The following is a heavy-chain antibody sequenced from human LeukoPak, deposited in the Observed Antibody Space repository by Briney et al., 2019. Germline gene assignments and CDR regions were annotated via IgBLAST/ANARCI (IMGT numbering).Heavy chain of an antibody. J-gene: IGHJ4*02. CDR2: IYYSGST. D-gene: IGHD6-13*01. CDR3: TRHSGSSWYGYFDY. Sequence: SSETLSLTCTVSGGSISSYYWSWIRQPPGKGLEWIGYIYYSGSTNYNPSLKSRVTISVDTSKNQFSLKLSSVTAADTAVYYCTRHSGSSWYGYFDYWGQGTLVTVSS. V-gene: IGHV4-59*08. CDR1: GGSISSYY.